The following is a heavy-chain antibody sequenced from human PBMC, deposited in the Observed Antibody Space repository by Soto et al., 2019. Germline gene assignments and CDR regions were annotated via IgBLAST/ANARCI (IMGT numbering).Heavy chain of an antibody. CDR3: ARDELGGDTFDP. CDR2: ISAYNGNT. Sequence: ASVKVSCKASGCTFTSYAISWVRQAPGQGLEWMGWISAYNGNTNYAQKLQGRVTMTTDTSTSTAYMELRSLRSDDTAVYYCARDELGGDTFDPWGQGTLVTVSS. V-gene: IGHV1-18*01. J-gene: IGHJ5*02. D-gene: IGHD4-17*01. CDR1: GCTFTSYA.